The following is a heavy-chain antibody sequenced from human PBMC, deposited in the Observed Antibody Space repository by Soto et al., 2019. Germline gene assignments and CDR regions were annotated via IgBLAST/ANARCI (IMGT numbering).Heavy chain of an antibody. Sequence: SGPTLVNPTQTLPLTCTFSGFSLSTSGVGVGWNRQPPGKALGWLALIYWDDDKRYSPSLKSRLTITKYTSKNQVVLTMTNMDPVDTATYSCAHRPDIAVVPAAIGWFDPCSQGTLVTVSS. D-gene: IGHD2-2*01. CDR1: GFSLSTSGVG. CDR2: IYWDDDK. CDR3: AHRPDIAVVPAAIGWFDP. J-gene: IGHJ5*02. V-gene: IGHV2-5*02.